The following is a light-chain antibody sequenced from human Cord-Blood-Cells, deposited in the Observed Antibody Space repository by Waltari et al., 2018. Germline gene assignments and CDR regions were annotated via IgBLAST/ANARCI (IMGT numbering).Light chain of an antibody. J-gene: IGLJ3*02. V-gene: IGLV1-40*01. Sequence: QSVLTQPPSVSGAPGQGVTISCPGSSPNIRAGYDVHWYQQLPGTAPKLLIYGNSNLPSGVPDRFSGSKSGPSASLAITGLQAEDEADYYCQSYDSSLSGSVFGGGTKLTVL. CDR3: QSYDSSLSGSV. CDR1: SPNIRAGYD. CDR2: GNS.